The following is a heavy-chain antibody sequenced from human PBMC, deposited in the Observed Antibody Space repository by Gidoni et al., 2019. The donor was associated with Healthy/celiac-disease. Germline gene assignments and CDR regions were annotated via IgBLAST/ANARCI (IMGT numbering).Heavy chain of an antibody. J-gene: IGHJ4*02. Sequence: EVQLVESGGGLVQPGGSLRLSCAASGFTFSSYWRSWVRQAPGKGLEWVANIKQDGSEKYYVDSVKGRFTISRDNAKNSLYLQMNSLRAEDTAVYYCARGRGGLRVWGQGTLVTVSS. CDR2: IKQDGSEK. V-gene: IGHV3-7*01. D-gene: IGHD3-10*01. CDR1: GFTFSSYW. CDR3: ARGRGGLRV.